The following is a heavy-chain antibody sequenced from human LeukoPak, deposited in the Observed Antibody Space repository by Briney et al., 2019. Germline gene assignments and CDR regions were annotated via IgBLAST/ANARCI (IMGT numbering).Heavy chain of an antibody. J-gene: IGHJ4*02. CDR1: GYSISSGYY. CDR3: ARDHGDY. Sequence: SETLSLTCTVSGYSISSGYYWGWIRQPPGKGLEWIGSIYHSGSTYYNPSLKSRVTISVDTSKNQFSLKLSSVTAADTAVYYCARDHGDYWGQGTLVTVSS. CDR2: IYHSGST. V-gene: IGHV4-38-2*02.